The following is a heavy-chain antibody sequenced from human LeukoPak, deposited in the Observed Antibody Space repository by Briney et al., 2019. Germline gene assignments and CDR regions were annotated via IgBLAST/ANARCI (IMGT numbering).Heavy chain of an antibody. CDR2: IYYSGST. CDR3: ARGVLVVVPAAMKGNWFDP. D-gene: IGHD2-2*01. J-gene: IGHJ5*02. CDR1: GGSISSYY. Sequence: SETLSLTCTVSGGSISSYYWSWIRQPPGKGLEWIGYIYYSGSTNYNPSLKSRVTISVDTSKNQFSLKLSSVTAADTAVYYCARGVLVVVPAAMKGNWFDPWGQGTLVTVSS. V-gene: IGHV4-59*01.